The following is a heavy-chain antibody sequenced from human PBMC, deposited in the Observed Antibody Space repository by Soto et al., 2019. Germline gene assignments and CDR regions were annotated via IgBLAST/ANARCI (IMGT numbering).Heavy chain of an antibody. Sequence: SVKVSCKASGGTFSSYAISWVRQAPGQGLEWMGGIIPIFGTANYAQKFQGRVTITADESTSAAYMELSSLRSEDTAVYYCARSVVVVAATSGGNGMDVWGQGTTVTVSS. CDR2: IIPIFGTA. V-gene: IGHV1-69*13. D-gene: IGHD2-15*01. CDR3: ARSVVVVAATSGGNGMDV. CDR1: GGTFSSYA. J-gene: IGHJ6*02.